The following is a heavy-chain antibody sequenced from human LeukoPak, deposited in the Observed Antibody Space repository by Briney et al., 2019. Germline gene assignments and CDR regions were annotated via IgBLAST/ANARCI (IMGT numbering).Heavy chain of an antibody. D-gene: IGHD2-21*02. V-gene: IGHV3-23*01. Sequence: PGGSLRPSCAASGFTFSSYAMSWVRQAPGKGLEWVSAISGSGGSTYYADSVKGRFTISRDNSKNTLYLQMNSLRAEDTAVYYCARRRDPHGAFDIWGQGTMVTVSS. CDR1: GFTFSSYA. CDR3: ARRRDPHGAFDI. J-gene: IGHJ3*02. CDR2: ISGSGGST.